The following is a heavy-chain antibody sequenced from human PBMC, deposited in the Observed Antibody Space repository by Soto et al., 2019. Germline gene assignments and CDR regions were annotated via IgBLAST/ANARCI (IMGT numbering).Heavy chain of an antibody. CDR1: GFTFSSYA. CDR2: ISYDGSNK. Sequence: QVQLVESGGGVVQPGRSLRLSCAASGFTFSSYAMHWVRQAPGKGLERVAVISYDGSNKYYADSVKGRFTISRDNSKNTLYLQMNSLRAEDTAVYYCAREWMVRGVTFDYWGQGTLVTVSS. CDR3: AREWMVRGVTFDY. V-gene: IGHV3-30-3*01. J-gene: IGHJ4*02. D-gene: IGHD3-10*01.